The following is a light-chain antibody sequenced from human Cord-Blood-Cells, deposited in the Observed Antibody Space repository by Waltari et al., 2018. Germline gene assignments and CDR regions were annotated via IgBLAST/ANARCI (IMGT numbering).Light chain of an antibody. CDR1: QSISSY. CDR2: AGS. J-gene: IGKJ4*01. V-gene: IGKV1-39*01. Sequence: DIQMTQSPSSLSPSVGDRVTITCRASQSISSYLNWYQQKPGKAPKLLIYAGSSLQSGVPSTFSGSGSGTDFTLTISSLQPEDFATYYCQQSYSTLAFGGGTKVESK. CDR3: QQSYSTLA.